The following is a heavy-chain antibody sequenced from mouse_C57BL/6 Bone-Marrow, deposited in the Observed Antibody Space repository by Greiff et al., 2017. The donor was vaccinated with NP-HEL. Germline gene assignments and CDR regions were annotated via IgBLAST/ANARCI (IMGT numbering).Heavy chain of an antibody. Sequence: VQLQQSVAELVRPGASVKLSCTASGFNIKNTYMHWVKQRPEQGLEWIGRIDPANGNTKYAPKFQGKATITADTSSNTAYLQLSSLTSEDTAIYYCASITTVVAEPNFDYWGQGTTLTDSS. CDR3: ASITTVVAEPNFDY. J-gene: IGHJ2*01. V-gene: IGHV14-3*01. D-gene: IGHD1-1*01. CDR2: IDPANGNT. CDR1: GFNIKNTY.